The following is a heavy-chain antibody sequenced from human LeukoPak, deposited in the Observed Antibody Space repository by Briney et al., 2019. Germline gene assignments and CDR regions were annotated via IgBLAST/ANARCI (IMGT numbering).Heavy chain of an antibody. V-gene: IGHV3-7*01. CDR2: IKQDGSEK. J-gene: IGHJ5*02. CDR1: GFTFSSYW. D-gene: IGHD4-17*01. Sequence: PGGSLRLSCAASGFTFSSYWMSWVRQASGKGLEWVASIKQDGSEKYYVDSVKGRFTISRDNAKNSLYLQMNSLRAEDTALYYCARAPGEGWFDPWGQGTLVTVSS. CDR3: ARAPGEGWFDP.